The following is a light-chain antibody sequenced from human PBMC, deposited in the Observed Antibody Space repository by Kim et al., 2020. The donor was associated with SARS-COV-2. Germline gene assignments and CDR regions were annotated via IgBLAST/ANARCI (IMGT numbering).Light chain of an antibody. V-gene: IGKV1-39*01. CDR2: AAS. CDR3: QQSDTSSYT. Sequence: DIQMTQSPSSLSASVGDRVTITCRTSQSINNRLNWYQQRPGKAPNLLIYAASNLQPGVPSRFSASGSGTDFTLTIINLQPEDFATYYCQQSDTSSYTFGQWTKLEI. CDR1: QSINNR. J-gene: IGKJ2*01.